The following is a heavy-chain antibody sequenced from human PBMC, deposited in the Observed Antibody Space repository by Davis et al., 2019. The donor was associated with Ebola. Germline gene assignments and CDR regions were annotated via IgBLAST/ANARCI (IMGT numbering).Heavy chain of an antibody. CDR3: AREVPSRHYGMDV. D-gene: IGHD6-6*01. V-gene: IGHV1-69*13. CDR1: GGTFSSYA. CDR2: IIPIFGTA. Sequence: AASVKVSCKASGGTFSSYAISWVRQASGQGLEWMGGIIPIFGTANYAQKFQGRVTITADESTSTAYMELSSLRSEDTAVYYCAREVPSRHYGMDVWGKGTTVTVSS. J-gene: IGHJ6*04.